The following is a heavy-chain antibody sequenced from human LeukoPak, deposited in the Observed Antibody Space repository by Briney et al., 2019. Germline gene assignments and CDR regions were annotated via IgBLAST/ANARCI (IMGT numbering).Heavy chain of an antibody. J-gene: IGHJ4*02. CDR1: GGSFSGYY. D-gene: IGHD6-19*01. CDR3: ARGHSSGWYGPFDY. CDR2: INHSGST. Sequence: PSETLSLTCAVYGGSFSGYYWSRIRQPPGKGLEWIGEINHSGSTNYNPSLKSRVTISVDTSKNQFSLKLSSVTAADTAVYYCARGHSSGWYGPFDYWGQGALVTVSS. V-gene: IGHV4-34*01.